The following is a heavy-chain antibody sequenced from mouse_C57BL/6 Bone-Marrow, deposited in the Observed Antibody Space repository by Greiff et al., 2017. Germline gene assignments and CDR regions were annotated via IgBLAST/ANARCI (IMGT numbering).Heavy chain of an antibody. Sequence: QVQLQQSGAELVKPGASVKLSCKASGYTFTSYWMHWVKQRPGQGLEWIGMIHPNSGSTNYNEKFQSKATLTVDKSSSADYMQRSSLTSEDSAVDDCARSGSATVVSVDYGGQGTTLTVAA. D-gene: IGHD1-1*01. CDR1: GYTFTSYW. CDR2: IHPNSGST. J-gene: IGHJ2*01. V-gene: IGHV1-64*01. CDR3: ARSGSATVVSVDY.